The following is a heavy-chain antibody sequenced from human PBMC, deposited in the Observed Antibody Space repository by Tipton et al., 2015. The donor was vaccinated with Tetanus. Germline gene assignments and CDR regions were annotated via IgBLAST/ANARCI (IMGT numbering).Heavy chain of an antibody. CDR3: ARHYNSPAIFDF. D-gene: IGHD1-1*01. CDR1: GGSISSGGYY. J-gene: IGHJ4*02. Sequence: TLSLTCTVSGGSISSGGYYWSWIRQHPGKGLEWIGYIYYSGSTYYNPSLKSRVTISLDTSKNHFSLRLSAVTAADTALYFCARHYNSPAIFDFWGQGTLVTVSS. CDR2: IYYSGST. V-gene: IGHV4-31*03.